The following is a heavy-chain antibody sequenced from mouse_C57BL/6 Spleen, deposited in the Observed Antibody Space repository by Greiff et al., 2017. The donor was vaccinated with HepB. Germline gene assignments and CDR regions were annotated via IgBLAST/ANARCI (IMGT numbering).Heavy chain of an antibody. J-gene: IGHJ1*03. D-gene: IGHD1-1*01. V-gene: IGHV5-4*01. Sequence: EVQLVESGGGLVKPGGSLKLSCAASGFTFSSYAMSWVRQTPEKRLEWVATISDGGSYTYYPDNVKGRFTISRDNAKNNLYLQMSHLKSEDTAMYYCARDRGYYGSRGYFDVWGTGTTVTVSS. CDR1: GFTFSSYA. CDR2: ISDGGSYT. CDR3: ARDRGYYGSRGYFDV.